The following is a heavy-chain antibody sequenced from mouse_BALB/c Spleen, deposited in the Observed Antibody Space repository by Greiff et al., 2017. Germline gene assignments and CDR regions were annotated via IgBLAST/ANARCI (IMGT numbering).Heavy chain of an antibody. Sequence: QVQLQQSGAELVRPGSSVKISCKASGYAFSSYWMNWVKQRPGQGLEWIGQIYPGDGDTNYNGKFKGKATLTADKSSSTAYMQLSSLTSEDSAVYFCARSGGLLRYFDYWGQGTTLTVSS. J-gene: IGHJ2*01. CDR3: ARSGGLLRYFDY. CDR2: IYPGDGDT. CDR1: GYAFSSYW. D-gene: IGHD1-1*01. V-gene: IGHV1-80*01.